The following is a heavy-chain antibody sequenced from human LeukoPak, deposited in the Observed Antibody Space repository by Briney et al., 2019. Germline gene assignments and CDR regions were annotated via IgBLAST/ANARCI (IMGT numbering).Heavy chain of an antibody. V-gene: IGHV3-30*18. D-gene: IGHD4-17*01. Sequence: PGGSLRLSCAASGFTFSSYGMHWVRQAPGKGLEWVAVIAYDGSNKYYAESVKGRFTISRDNSKNTLYLQMNSLRAEDTAVYYCAKRGDYGDSMGLDDAFDIWGQGTMVTVSS. CDR2: IAYDGSNK. J-gene: IGHJ3*02. CDR3: AKRGDYGDSMGLDDAFDI. CDR1: GFTFSSYG.